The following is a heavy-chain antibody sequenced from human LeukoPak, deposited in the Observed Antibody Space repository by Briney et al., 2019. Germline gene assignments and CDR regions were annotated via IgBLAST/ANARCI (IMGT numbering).Heavy chain of an antibody. J-gene: IGHJ6*03. CDR2: IIPIFGTA. CDR3: ARAGGSYYYYMDV. CDR1: GGTFSSYA. V-gene: IGHV1-69*05. Sequence: ASVKVSCKASGGTFSSYAISWVRQAPGQGLEWMGRIIPIFGTANYAQKFQGRVTITTDESTSTAYMELSSLRSEDTAVYYCARAGGSYYYYMDVWGKGTAVTVSS.